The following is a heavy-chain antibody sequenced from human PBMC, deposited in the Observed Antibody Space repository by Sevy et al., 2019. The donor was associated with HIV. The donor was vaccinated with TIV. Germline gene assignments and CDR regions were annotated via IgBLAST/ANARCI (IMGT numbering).Heavy chain of an antibody. CDR1: GYTFPSYA. CDR3: ARDPNFVIAAETYFDY. J-gene: IGHJ4*02. V-gene: IGHV7-4-1*02. CDR2: INTNTGNP. Sequence: ASVKVSCKASGYTFPSYAMNWVRQAPGQGLEWMVWINTNTGNPTYAQGFTGRFVFSLDTSVSTAYLQISSLKAEDTAVYYCARDPNFVIAAETYFDYWGQGTLVTVSS. D-gene: IGHD6-6*01.